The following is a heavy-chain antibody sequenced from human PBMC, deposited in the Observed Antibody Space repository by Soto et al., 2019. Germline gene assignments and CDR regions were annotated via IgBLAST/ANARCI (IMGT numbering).Heavy chain of an antibody. V-gene: IGHV3-23*01. CDR3: AKDRRAGGNYGFYSDF. J-gene: IGHJ4*02. Sequence: EVQLLESGGGLVQPGGSLRLSCAASGFTFSSYGMTWVRQAPGRGLEWVSFSSATGAGTYYADSVKGRFTISRDNSKNTLYLQMTSRGADDTGVYYCAKDRRAGGNYGFYSDFWGQGALVIVSS. CDR1: GFTFSSYG. D-gene: IGHD1-7*01. CDR2: SSATGAGT.